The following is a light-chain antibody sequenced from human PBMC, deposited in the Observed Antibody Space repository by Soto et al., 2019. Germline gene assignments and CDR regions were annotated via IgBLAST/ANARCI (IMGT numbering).Light chain of an antibody. J-gene: IGKJ4*01. CDR1: QSVSSS. V-gene: IGKV3-11*01. CDR2: GAS. CDR3: QQRGGWPRT. Sequence: EIVLTQSPATLSLSLGERATLSCRASQSVSSSLAWYQQKPGQAPRLVIYGASNRATGIPARFSGTGSGTDFTLTISSLEPEDFAVYYCQQRGGWPRTFGGGTKVEIK.